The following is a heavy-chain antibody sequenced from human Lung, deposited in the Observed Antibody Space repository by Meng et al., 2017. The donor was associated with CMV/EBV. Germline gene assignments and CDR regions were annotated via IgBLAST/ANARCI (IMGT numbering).Heavy chain of an antibody. CDR2: ISSSGSTI. V-gene: IGHV3-48*03. D-gene: IGHD3-3*01. J-gene: IGHJ6*02. CDR1: GFTFSSYE. Sequence: GESXKISCAASGFTFSSYEMNWVRQAPGKGLEWVSYISSSGSTIYYADSVKGRFTISRDNAKNSLYLQMNSLRAEDTAVYYCARDLVSYDFWSGYSALKGNYYVMDVXGQGXTVTVSS. CDR3: ARDLVSYDFWSGYSALKGNYYVMDV.